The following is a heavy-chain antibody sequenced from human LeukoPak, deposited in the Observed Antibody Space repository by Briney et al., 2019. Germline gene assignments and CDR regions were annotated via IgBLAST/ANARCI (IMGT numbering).Heavy chain of an antibody. CDR1: GGSISSGGYY. D-gene: IGHD3-3*01. J-gene: IGHJ4*02. CDR3: ARVWGGYFYYFDF. V-gene: IGHV4-30-2*01. CDR2: IYHSGST. Sequence: SQTLSLTCTVSGGSISSGGYYWSWIRQPPGKGLEWIGYIYHSGSTYYNPSLKSRVTISVDRSKNQFSLKLSSVTAADTAVYYCARVWGGYFYYFDFWGQGTLVTVSS.